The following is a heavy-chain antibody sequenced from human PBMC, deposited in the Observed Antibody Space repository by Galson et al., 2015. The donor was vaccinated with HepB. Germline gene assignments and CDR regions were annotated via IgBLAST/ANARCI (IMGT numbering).Heavy chain of an antibody. D-gene: IGHD4-17*01. CDR2: IIPAFRTT. Sequence: SVKVSCKASGYTFNKYGISWVRQAPGQGLEWIGGIIPAFRTTNYAQKFQGRVTITADESTSADYMELRSLRYEDTALYYCARDGASGDYWSGAFNIWGQGTMVTVS. V-gene: IGHV1-69*13. CDR1: GYTFNKYG. J-gene: IGHJ3*02. CDR3: ARDGASGDYWSGAFNI.